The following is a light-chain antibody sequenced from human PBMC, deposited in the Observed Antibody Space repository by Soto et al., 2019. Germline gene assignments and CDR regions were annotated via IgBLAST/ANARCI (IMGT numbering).Light chain of an antibody. CDR3: QQYHSYWT. V-gene: IGKV1-5*01. CDR1: QNIMSR. J-gene: IGKJ1*01. Sequence: DFQMTQSPSTLSPSLGNRVAISCRASQNIMSRLAWFQQKPGKDPKLLIYDASSLESGVPQRFSGSGSGTEFTLTITSLQTDDFSTYYCQQYHSYWTFGQGTKV. CDR2: DAS.